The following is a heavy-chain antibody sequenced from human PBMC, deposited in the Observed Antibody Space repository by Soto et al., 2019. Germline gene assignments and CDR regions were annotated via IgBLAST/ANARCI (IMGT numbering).Heavy chain of an antibody. D-gene: IGHD1-26*01. CDR1: GTIFSGFG. CDR3: ARDGVGATTFFGYLDY. Sequence: GGSLRLSCAASGTIFSGFGMHWVRQAPGKGLEWVAVIRHDGSNIYYADYVKGRFTISRDNFKKTLYLQMDSLRAEDTAVYYCARDGVGATTFFGYLDYWGQGA. V-gene: IGHV3-33*01. CDR2: IRHDGSNI. J-gene: IGHJ4*02.